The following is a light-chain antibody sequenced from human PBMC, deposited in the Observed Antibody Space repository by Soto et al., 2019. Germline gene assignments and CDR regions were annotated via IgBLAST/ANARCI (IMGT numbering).Light chain of an antibody. Sequence: DIQMTQSPSSLSASVGDRVTITCRASQSISSYLNWYQQKPGKAPKLLIYAASSLQSGVPSRFSGSRSGKDFTLTISSLQPEDFATYYCQQSYSTPRTFGPGTKVDIK. CDR1: QSISSY. V-gene: IGKV1-39*01. CDR2: AAS. CDR3: QQSYSTPRT. J-gene: IGKJ3*01.